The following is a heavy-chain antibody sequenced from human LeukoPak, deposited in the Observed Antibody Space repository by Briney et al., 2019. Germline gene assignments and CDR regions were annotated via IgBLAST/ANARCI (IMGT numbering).Heavy chain of an antibody. Sequence: ASETLSLTCDVSGGSIRSYYWGWFRHPAGEGLEWIGRIYTIGTTNFNPSLKSRLTMSVDTSKNQFSLKLTSVTAADTAVYFCARQGYTASYYFLDFWSQGTLVTVSS. CDR3: ARQGYTASYYFLDF. V-gene: IGHV4-4*07. D-gene: IGHD1-26*01. CDR1: GGSIRSYY. J-gene: IGHJ4*02. CDR2: IYTIGTT.